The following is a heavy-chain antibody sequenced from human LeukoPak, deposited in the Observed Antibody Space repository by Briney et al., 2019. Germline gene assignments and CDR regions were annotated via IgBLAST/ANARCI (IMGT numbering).Heavy chain of an antibody. D-gene: IGHD1-14*01. CDR2: ISYDGSNK. CDR1: GFTFSSYA. Sequence: GGSLRLSCAASGFTFSSYAMHWVRQAPGNGLEWVAVISYDGSNKYYADSVKGRFTISRDNSKNTLYLQMNSLRAEDTAVYYCARDTGYYYYGMDVWGQGTTVTVSS. V-gene: IGHV3-30-3*01. J-gene: IGHJ6*02. CDR3: ARDTGYYYYGMDV.